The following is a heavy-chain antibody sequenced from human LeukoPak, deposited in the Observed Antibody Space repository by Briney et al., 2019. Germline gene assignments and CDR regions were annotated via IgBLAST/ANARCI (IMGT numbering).Heavy chain of an antibody. D-gene: IGHD6-19*01. J-gene: IGHJ4*02. Sequence: GRSLRLSCAASGFTFSSYGMHWVRQAPGKGLEGGAVIWYDGSNKYYADSVKGRFTISRDNSKNTLYLQMNSLRAEDTAVYYCAKGSWGSGWYELDYWGQGTLVTVSS. CDR2: IWYDGSNK. V-gene: IGHV3-33*06. CDR3: AKGSWGSGWYELDY. CDR1: GFTFSSYG.